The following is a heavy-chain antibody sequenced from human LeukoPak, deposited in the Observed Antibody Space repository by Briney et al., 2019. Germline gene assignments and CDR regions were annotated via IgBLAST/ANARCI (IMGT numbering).Heavy chain of an antibody. CDR3: ARESLGPPYYFDY. Sequence: SETLSLTCNVSGRSISSGSDEWGWIRQPAGKGLEWIGLIYTSENTNYNPSLKSRVTISVDASTNQSSLKLTSVPAADTAVYYCARESLGPPYYFDYWGQGTLVTVSA. CDR1: GRSISSGSDE. J-gene: IGHJ4*02. D-gene: IGHD1-26*01. CDR2: IYTSENT. V-gene: IGHV4-61*02.